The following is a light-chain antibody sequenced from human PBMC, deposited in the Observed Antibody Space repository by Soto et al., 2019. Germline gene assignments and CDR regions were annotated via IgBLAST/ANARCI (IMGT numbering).Light chain of an antibody. Sequence: EIVMTQSPATLSVSPGERSPLSCRASQSVNSNLAWYQQKPGQAPRLLIYGASTRAAGIPARFSGSGSGTEFSLTISDVQPEDVAVYYCQQRSQWPPMTFGQGKRLEIK. CDR3: QQRSQWPPMT. CDR2: GAS. J-gene: IGKJ5*01. CDR1: QSVNSN. V-gene: IGKV3-15*01.